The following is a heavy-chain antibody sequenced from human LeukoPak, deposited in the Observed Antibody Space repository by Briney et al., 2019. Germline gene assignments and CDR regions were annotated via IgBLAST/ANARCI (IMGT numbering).Heavy chain of an antibody. V-gene: IGHV4-34*01. J-gene: IGHJ6*03. D-gene: IGHD2-21*01. CDR2: INHSGST. Sequence: SETLSLTCSVYGGSFSGHYWSWIRQPPGKGLEWIGEINHSGSTNYNASLKSRVAISVDTSKNQFSLKLRSVTAADTAVYYCSRGGGGGYYYYYMDVWGKGTTVTVSS. CDR3: SRGGGGGYYYYYMDV. CDR1: GGSFSGHY.